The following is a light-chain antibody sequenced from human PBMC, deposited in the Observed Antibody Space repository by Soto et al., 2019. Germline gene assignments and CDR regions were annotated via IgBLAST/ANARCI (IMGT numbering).Light chain of an antibody. CDR1: QSVIIN. J-gene: IGKJ5*01. CDR2: GAS. CDR3: QQYNSWPPIT. V-gene: IGKV3-15*01. Sequence: IVLTQSPGTLSLSSGERATLSCRASQSVIINDLAWYQPKPGQAPRLLIYGASSRAPGIPDRFSGGGSGTEFTLTISSLQSEDFVVYYCQQYNSWPPITFGQGTRLEIK.